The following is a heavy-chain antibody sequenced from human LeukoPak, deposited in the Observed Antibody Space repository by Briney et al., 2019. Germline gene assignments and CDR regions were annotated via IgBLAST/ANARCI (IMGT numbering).Heavy chain of an antibody. CDR2: ISAYNGNT. J-gene: IGHJ5*02. CDR3: ARVPGIAAAGTLGRTGWFDP. D-gene: IGHD6-13*01. CDR1: GHTFTSYG. V-gene: IGHV1-18*01. Sequence: ASVKVSCKASGHTFTSYGISWVRQAPGQGLKWMGWISAYNGNTNYAQKLQGRVTMTTDTSTSTAYMELRSLRSDDTAVYYCARVPGIAAAGTLGRTGWFDPWGQGTLVTVSS.